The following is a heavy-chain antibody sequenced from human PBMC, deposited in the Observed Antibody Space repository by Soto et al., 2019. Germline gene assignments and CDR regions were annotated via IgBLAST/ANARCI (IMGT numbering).Heavy chain of an antibody. CDR1: GFTFSHYA. J-gene: IGHJ4*02. CDR3: VSYAGYGGIPGGAYFHT. V-gene: IGHV3-30-3*01. D-gene: IGHD4-17*01. CDR2: LSYDGSTK. Sequence: QEHLVESGGGVVQPGRSLRLSCAASGFTFSHYAMHWVRQAPGKGLEWVAALSYDGSTKYYADSVKGRFTISRDNSNNTLSLNMNRLRPEDTALFYSVSYAGYGGIPGGAYFHTWGQGTLVTVSS.